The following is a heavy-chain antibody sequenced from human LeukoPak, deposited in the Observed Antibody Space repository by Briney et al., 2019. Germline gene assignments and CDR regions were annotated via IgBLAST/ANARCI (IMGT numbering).Heavy chain of an antibody. Sequence: GGSLRLSCAASGFAFKKYGMSWVRQAPGEGLEWVSTINDNGANTHYADSVKGRFTISRDSSKNTLFLQMNSLRADDTARYYCTKGDGGWYPIDSWGQGTLIIVSS. J-gene: IGHJ4*02. D-gene: IGHD6-19*01. CDR3: TKGDGGWYPIDS. V-gene: IGHV3-23*01. CDR1: GFAFKKYG. CDR2: INDNGANT.